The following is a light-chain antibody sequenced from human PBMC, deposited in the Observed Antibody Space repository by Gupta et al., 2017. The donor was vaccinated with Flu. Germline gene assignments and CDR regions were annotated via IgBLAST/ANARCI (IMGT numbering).Light chain of an antibody. CDR1: SSNIGSNY. CDR3: AAWDDSLSGRVV. J-gene: IGLJ2*01. V-gene: IGLV1-47*01. CDR2: RNN. Sequence: QSVLPQPPPASGTPGQRVTISCSGSSSNIGSNYVYWYQQLPGTAPKLLIYRNNQRPSGVPDRFSGSKSGTSASLAISGLRSEDEADYYCAAWDDSLSGRVVFGGGTKLTVL.